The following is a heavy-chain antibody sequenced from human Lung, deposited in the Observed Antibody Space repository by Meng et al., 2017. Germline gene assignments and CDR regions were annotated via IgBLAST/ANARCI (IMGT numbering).Heavy chain of an antibody. Sequence: QVHLQQWGAGLLEPSETLSLTCVVSGGSFSDYYWGRIRQPPGKGLEWIGEINHSGSTNYNPSLESRATISVDTSRNNLSLKLSSVTAADSAVYYCARGPTTMAHDFDYWGQGTLVTVSS. V-gene: IGHV4-34*01. CDR2: INHSGST. CDR3: ARGPTTMAHDFDY. J-gene: IGHJ4*02. CDR1: GGSFSDYY. D-gene: IGHD4-11*01.